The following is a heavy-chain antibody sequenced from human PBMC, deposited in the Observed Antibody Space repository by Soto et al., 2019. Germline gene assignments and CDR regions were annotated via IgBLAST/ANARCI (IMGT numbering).Heavy chain of an antibody. J-gene: IGHJ4*02. CDR1: GGSISSYY. CDR3: ARGSSYYEYYFDY. Sequence: PSETLSLTCTVSGGSISSYYWSWIRQPPGKGLEWIGYIYYSGSTNYNPSLKSRVTISVDTSKNQFSLKLSSVTAADTAVYYCARGSSYYEYYFDYWGQGNLVTVSS. D-gene: IGHD3-3*01. V-gene: IGHV4-59*01. CDR2: IYYSGST.